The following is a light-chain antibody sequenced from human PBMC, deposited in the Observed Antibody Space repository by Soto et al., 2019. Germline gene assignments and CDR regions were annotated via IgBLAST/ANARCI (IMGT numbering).Light chain of an antibody. J-gene: IGLJ1*01. V-gene: IGLV2-14*01. CDR2: DVS. Sequence: QSALTQPASVSGSPGQSITISCTGTSCDVGGYNYVSWYQQHPGKAPKLMIYDVSNRPSGVSNRFSGSKSGNTASLTISGLQAEYEADYYGSSDTSSRTLYVFGTGTKVTVL. CDR1: SCDVGGYNY. CDR3: SSDTSSRTLYV.